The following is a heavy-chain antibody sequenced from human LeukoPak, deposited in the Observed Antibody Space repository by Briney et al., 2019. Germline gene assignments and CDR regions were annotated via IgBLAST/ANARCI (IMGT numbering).Heavy chain of an antibody. CDR2: IYASGSA. CDR1: GGSISGYY. Sequence: SETLSLTCTVSGGSISGYYWTWIRQPSGKGLEWIGRIYASGSASYNPSLESRVTMSADTSKNEISLKLTSVTAADTAVYYCSREPEPWGQGTLVTVSS. J-gene: IGHJ5*02. CDR3: SREPEP. V-gene: IGHV4-4*07.